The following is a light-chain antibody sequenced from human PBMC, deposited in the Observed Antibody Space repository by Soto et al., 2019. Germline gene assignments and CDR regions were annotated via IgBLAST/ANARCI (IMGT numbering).Light chain of an antibody. CDR3: QPYNSYPWT. J-gene: IGKJ1*01. CDR1: QSISSR. V-gene: IGKV1-5*03. Sequence: DIQMTQSPSTLSASVGDRATITCRASQSISSRLAWYQQKPGKAPKLLIYKASSLESGVPSRFSGSGSGTESALTISSLQPDDVATDCCQPYNSYPWTCGQGTKVEIK. CDR2: KAS.